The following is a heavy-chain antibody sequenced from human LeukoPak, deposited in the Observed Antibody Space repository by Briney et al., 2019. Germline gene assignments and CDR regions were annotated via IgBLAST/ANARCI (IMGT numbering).Heavy chain of an antibody. J-gene: IGHJ4*02. V-gene: IGHV3-23*01. D-gene: IGHD5-18*01. CDR1: GFTFSTYA. Sequence: GGSLRLSCGASGFTFSTYAMSWVRHAPGKGLEWVSAISGSGDGTYYAGSVKGRFTISRDNSKNTLYLQMNSLRAEDTAVYYCAKGWIQLWLMVYWGQGTLVTVSS. CDR2: ISGSGDGT. CDR3: AKGWIQLWLMVY.